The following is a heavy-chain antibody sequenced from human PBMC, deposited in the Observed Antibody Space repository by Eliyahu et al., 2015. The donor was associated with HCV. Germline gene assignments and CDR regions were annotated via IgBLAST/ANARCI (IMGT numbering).Heavy chain of an antibody. CDR1: XFXFSSYA. J-gene: IGHJ4*02. CDR3: AKGSEYSGSYYQDY. V-gene: IGHV3-23*01. CDR2: ISGSGGST. D-gene: IGHD1-26*01. Sequence: EVQLLESGGGLVXPGGSLXXSCSASXFXFSSYAMSWVRQAPGKGLEWVSAISGSGGSTYYADSVKGRFTISRDNSKNTLYLQMNSLRAEDTAVYYCAKGSEYSGSYYQDYWGQGTLVTVSS.